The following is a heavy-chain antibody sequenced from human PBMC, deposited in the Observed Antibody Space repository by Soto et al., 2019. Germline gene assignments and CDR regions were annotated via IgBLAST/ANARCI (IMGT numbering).Heavy chain of an antibody. J-gene: IGHJ4*02. V-gene: IGHV3-74*01. D-gene: IGHD3-16*01. CDR1: GFTFSTYW. CDR3: ARDGGTYFDY. Sequence: EVQLVESGGGLVQPGGSLRLSCAASGFTFSTYWMHWVRQAPGKGRVWVSRLDNDGTNTRYADSVKGRFTVSRDNGKNTVYLQMDSLRAEDTAVYYCARDGGTYFDYWGQGTMVTVSS. CDR2: LDNDGTNT.